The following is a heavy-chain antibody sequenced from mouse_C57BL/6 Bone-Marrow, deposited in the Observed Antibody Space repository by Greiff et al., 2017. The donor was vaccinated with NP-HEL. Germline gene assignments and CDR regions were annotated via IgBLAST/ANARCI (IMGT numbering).Heavy chain of an antibody. J-gene: IGHJ3*01. CDR1: GYTFTDYY. D-gene: IGHD1-1*01. Sequence: VQLQQSGPVLVKPGASVKMSCKASGYTFTDYYMNWVKQSHGKSLEWIGVINPYNGGTSYNQKFKGKATLTVDKSSSTAYMELNSLTSEDSAVYYCASSYYGSSPWFAYWGQGTLVTVSA. CDR2: INPYNGGT. CDR3: ASSYYGSSPWFAY. V-gene: IGHV1-19*01.